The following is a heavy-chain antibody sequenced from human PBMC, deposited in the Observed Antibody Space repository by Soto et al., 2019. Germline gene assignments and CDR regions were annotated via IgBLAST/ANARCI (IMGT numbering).Heavy chain of an antibody. Sequence: SETLSLTCTVSGGSFSSYYWSWIRQPPGKGLEWIGHIYHSGSTNYNPSLKSRVTISVDKSKNQFSLKLSSVTAADTAVYYCAREITIAARIPYYFDYWGQGTLVTVSS. CDR2: IYHSGST. V-gene: IGHV4-59*12. CDR3: AREITIAARIPYYFDY. D-gene: IGHD6-6*01. CDR1: GGSFSSYY. J-gene: IGHJ4*02.